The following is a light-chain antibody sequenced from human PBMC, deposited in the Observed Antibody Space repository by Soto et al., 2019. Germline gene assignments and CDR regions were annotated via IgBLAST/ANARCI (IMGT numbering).Light chain of an antibody. CDR1: SSDVGGYNY. Sequence: QSALTQPASVSGSPGQSITISCTGTSSDVGGYNYVSWYQHHPGKAPKLIIYDVTSRPSGVSNRFSGSKSGNTASLTISGLHAEDDSDYYCSTYTSSSTIVFGGGTKLTVL. V-gene: IGLV2-14*01. CDR2: DVT. CDR3: STYTSSSTIV. J-gene: IGLJ3*02.